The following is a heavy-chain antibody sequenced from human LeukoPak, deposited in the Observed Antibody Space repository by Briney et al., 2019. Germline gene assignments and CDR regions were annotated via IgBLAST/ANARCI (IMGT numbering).Heavy chain of an antibody. CDR2: ISSSSSYI. CDR1: GFTFSSYS. Sequence: GGSLRLSCAASGFTFSSYSMNWVRQAPGKGLEWVSSISSSSSYIYYADSVKGRFTISRDNAKNSLYLQMNSLRAEDTAVYYCARAAVVPAAYTGHMDVWGKGTTVTVSS. J-gene: IGHJ6*03. D-gene: IGHD2-2*01. V-gene: IGHV3-21*01. CDR3: ARAAVVPAAYTGHMDV.